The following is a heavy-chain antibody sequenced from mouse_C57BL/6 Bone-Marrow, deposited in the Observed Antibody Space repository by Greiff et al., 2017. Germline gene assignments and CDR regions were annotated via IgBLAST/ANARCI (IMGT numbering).Heavy chain of an antibody. CDR3: ARERADGYHSWYFDV. J-gene: IGHJ1*03. D-gene: IGHD2-3*01. CDR2: IDPSDSYT. V-gene: IGHV1-69*01. CDR1: GYTFTSYW. Sequence: VQLQQSGAELVMPGASVKLSCKASGYTFTSYWMHWVKQRPGQGLEWIGEIDPSDSYTNYNQKFKGKSTLTVDKSSSTAYMQLSSLTSEDSAVYYCARERADGYHSWYFDVWGTGTTVTVSS.